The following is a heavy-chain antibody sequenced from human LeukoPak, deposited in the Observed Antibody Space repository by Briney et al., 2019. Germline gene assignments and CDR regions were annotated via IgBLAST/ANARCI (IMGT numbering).Heavy chain of an antibody. Sequence: GGYLRLSCAASGFTFSDYYMSWIRQAPGKGLEWVSYISSSGSTIYYADSVKGRFTISRDNAKNSLYLQMNSLRAEDTAVYYCARDLGAVAGRARSYYYYYMDVWGKGTTVTVSS. CDR3: ARDLGAVAGRARSYYYYYMDV. CDR1: GFTFSDYY. D-gene: IGHD6-19*01. CDR2: ISSSGSTI. V-gene: IGHV3-11*04. J-gene: IGHJ6*03.